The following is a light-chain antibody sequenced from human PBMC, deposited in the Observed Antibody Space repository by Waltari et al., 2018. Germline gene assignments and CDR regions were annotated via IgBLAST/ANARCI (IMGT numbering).Light chain of an antibody. CDR2: GAS. V-gene: IGKV3-15*01. CDR1: QSIRSN. Sequence: EIVMTQSPATLSVSPGERATLSCRASQSIRSNLAWYQQQPGQAPRLLIYGASTRATGIPARFSGSGSGTEFTLTISSLQSEDFALYYCQQYDVWPPYTFGQGTKLEIK. J-gene: IGKJ2*01. CDR3: QQYDVWPPYT.